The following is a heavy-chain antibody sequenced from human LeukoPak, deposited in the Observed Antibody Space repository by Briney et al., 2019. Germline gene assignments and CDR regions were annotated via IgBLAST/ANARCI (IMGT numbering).Heavy chain of an antibody. CDR1: GGSITIYY. CDR3: ARDKGTSYLSSFDY. CDR2: IYTSGST. D-gene: IGHD6-6*01. V-gene: IGHV4-4*07. Sequence: PSETLSLTCTVSGGSITIYYWSWIRQPAGKGLEWIGRIYTSGSTNYNPSLKSRVTMSVDTSKNQFSLKLSSVTAADTAVYYCARDKGTSYLSSFDYWGQGTLVTVSS. J-gene: IGHJ4*02.